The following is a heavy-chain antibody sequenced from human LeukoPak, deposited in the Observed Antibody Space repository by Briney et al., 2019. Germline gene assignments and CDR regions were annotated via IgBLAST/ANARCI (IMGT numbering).Heavy chain of an antibody. D-gene: IGHD3-10*01. CDR3: ATGSGSYHYYYYMDV. Sequence: NPSETLSLTCTVSGGPISNYYWSWIRQPPGKGLEWIGYIYYSGSTNYNPSLKSRVTISVDTSKNQFSLKLSSVTAADTAVYYCATGSGSYHYYYYMDVWGKGTTVTISS. J-gene: IGHJ6*03. V-gene: IGHV4-59*01. CDR2: IYYSGST. CDR1: GGPISNYY.